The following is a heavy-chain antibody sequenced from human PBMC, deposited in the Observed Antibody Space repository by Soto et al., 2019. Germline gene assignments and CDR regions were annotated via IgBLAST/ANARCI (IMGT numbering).Heavy chain of an antibody. CDR1: GFTFSSYA. V-gene: IGHV3-30-3*01. D-gene: IGHD2-8*01. Sequence: GGSLRLSCAASGFTFSSYAMHWVRQAPGKGLEWVAVISYDGSNKYYADSVKGRFTISRDNSKNTLYLQMNSLRAEDTAVYYCARGDHIVLMVYDYWGQGTLVTVSS. J-gene: IGHJ4*02. CDR2: ISYDGSNK. CDR3: ARGDHIVLMVYDY.